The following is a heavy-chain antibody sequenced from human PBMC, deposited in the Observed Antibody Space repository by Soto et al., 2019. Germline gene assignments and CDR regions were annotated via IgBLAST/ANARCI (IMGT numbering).Heavy chain of an antibody. CDR3: EREFWRGPFDY. Sequence: QVQLVESGGGVVQPGRSLRLSCAASGFTFSSYGMHWVRQAPGKGLEWVAVIWYDGSNKYYADSVKGRFTISRDNSKNKLYLQMNRLRAGDTAVYYCEREFWRGPFDYWGQGTLVTVSS. V-gene: IGHV3-33*01. CDR1: GFTFSSYG. CDR2: IWYDGSNK. D-gene: IGHD3-3*01. J-gene: IGHJ4*02.